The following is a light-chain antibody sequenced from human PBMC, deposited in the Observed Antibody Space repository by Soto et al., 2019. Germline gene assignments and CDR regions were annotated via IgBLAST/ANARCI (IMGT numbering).Light chain of an antibody. J-gene: IGKJ1*01. V-gene: IGKV3-15*01. Sequence: EIVMTQSPATLSVSPGDRATLSCRASQTVTSNVAWYQQKPGQAPRLLIYGVSTRATGIAARFSGSGSGTEFTLTISSLQSEDFAVYHCQQYNDWPHTFGQGTKVHIK. CDR2: GVS. CDR1: QTVTSN. CDR3: QQYNDWPHT.